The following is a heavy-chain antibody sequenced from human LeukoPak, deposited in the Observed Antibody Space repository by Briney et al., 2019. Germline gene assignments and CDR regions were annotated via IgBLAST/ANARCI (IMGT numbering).Heavy chain of an antibody. CDR2: ISAYDGNT. J-gene: IGHJ4*02. CDR1: GYTFTSYG. CDR3: ARDWGWPVSPRNLDY. Sequence: ASVKVSCKASGYTFTSYGISWVRQAPGQGIEWMGWISAYDGNTNYAQKLQGRVTMTTDTSTSTAYMELRSLRSDDTAVYYCARDWGWPVSPRNLDYWGQGTLVTVSS. V-gene: IGHV1-18*01. D-gene: IGHD6-19*01.